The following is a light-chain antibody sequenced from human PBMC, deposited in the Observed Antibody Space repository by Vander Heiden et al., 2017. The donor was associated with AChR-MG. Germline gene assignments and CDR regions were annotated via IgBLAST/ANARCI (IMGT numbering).Light chain of an antibody. CDR1: QSVVKNF. CDR2: GAF. J-gene: IGKJ4*01. V-gene: IGKV3-20*01. Sequence: ETVLTQSPRTLSLSPGERATLSCRASQSVVKNFLAWYQQKPGQAPRLLMYGAFSRATGIPDRFSGSGSGTAFTLTISRLEAADFAVYYCQQYCILPLTFGGGTKVEIK. CDR3: QQYCILPLT.